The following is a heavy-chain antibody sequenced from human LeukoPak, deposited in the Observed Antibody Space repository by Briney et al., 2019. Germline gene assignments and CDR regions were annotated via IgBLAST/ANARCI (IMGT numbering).Heavy chain of an antibody. CDR2: IFHSGST. V-gene: IGHV4-30-4*08. CDR1: GDSISTGDYY. J-gene: IGHJ4*02. D-gene: IGHD3-22*01. CDR3: ARYKVVASD. Sequence: SQTLSLTCTVSGDSISTGDYYWTWIRQPPGKGLEWIGYIFHSGSTYYNPSLKSRITISVDTSKNQFSLKLNSVIAADTAVYYCARYKVVASDWGQGTLVTVSS.